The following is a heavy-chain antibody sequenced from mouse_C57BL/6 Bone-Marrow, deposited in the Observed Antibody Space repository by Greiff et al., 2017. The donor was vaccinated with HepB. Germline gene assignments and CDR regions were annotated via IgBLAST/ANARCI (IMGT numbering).Heavy chain of an antibody. CDR2: IYPRSGNT. Sequence: VQLQQSGAELARPGASVKLSCKASGYTFTSYGISWVKQRTGQGLEWIGEIYPRSGNTYYNEKFKGKATLTADKSSSTAYMKLRSLTSEDSAVYFCARGDGNPWFAYWGQGTLVTVSA. CDR3: ARGDGNPWFAY. J-gene: IGHJ3*01. D-gene: IGHD2-1*01. V-gene: IGHV1-81*01. CDR1: GYTFTSYG.